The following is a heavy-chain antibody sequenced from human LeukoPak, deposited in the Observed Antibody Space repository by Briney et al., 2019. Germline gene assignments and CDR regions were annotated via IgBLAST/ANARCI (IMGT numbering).Heavy chain of an antibody. CDR1: GGSISSYY. V-gene: IGHV4-59*01. CDR2: TYYSGST. Sequence: KASETLSLTCTVSGGSISSYYWSWIRQPPGKGLEWIGYTYYSGSTNYNPSLKSRVTISVDTSKNQFSLKLSSVTAADTAVYYCARHLGQKWWLGNWFDPWGQGTLVTVSS. D-gene: IGHD2-15*01. CDR3: ARHLGQKWWLGNWFDP. J-gene: IGHJ5*02.